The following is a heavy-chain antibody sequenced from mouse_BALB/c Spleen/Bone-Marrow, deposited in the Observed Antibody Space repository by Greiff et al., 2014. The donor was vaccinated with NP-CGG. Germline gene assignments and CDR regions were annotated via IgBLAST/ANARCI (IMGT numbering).Heavy chain of an antibody. J-gene: IGHJ4*01. V-gene: IGHV1S81*02. CDR3: ARGLYGAMDY. Sequence: QVQLQQSGAELVKPGASVKLSCKASGYTFTSYRMYWVIQRPGQGLEWIGEINPRSGRTNYNEKFKSRATLTVDKSSSTAYMQLSSLTSEDSAVYYCARGLYGAMDYWGQGTSVTVSS. CDR2: INPRSGRT. D-gene: IGHD1-1*01. CDR1: GYTFTSYR.